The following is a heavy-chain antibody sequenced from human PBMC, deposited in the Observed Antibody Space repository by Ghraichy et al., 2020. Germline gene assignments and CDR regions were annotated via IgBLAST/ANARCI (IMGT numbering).Heavy chain of an antibody. CDR2: IKQDGSEK. Sequence: GGSLRLSCAASGFTFSSYWMSWVRQAPGKGLEWVANIKQDGSEKYYVDSVKGRFTIYRDNAKNSLYLQMNSLRAEDTAVYYCARDRTSYYYYYMDVWVKGTTVSVSS. CDR1: GFTFSSYW. CDR3: ARDRTSYYYYYMDV. J-gene: IGHJ6*03. V-gene: IGHV3-7*03.